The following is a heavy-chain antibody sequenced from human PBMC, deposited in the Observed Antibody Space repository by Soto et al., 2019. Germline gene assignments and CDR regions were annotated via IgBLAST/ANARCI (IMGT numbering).Heavy chain of an antibody. CDR2: IYYNGSP. J-gene: IGHJ6*03. V-gene: IGHV4-39*01. CDR1: GCSMSSTTYY. Sequence: PSETLSLTSTVSGCSMSSTTYYWDWIRQPPGKGLEWIGSIYYNGSPYYNPSLKSRVTISVDTSKNQFSLKVNSVTAADTAVYYCARHGCSGGSCYSDYYYYYMDVWGKGTTVTVSS. CDR3: ARHGCSGGSCYSDYYYYYMDV. D-gene: IGHD2-15*01.